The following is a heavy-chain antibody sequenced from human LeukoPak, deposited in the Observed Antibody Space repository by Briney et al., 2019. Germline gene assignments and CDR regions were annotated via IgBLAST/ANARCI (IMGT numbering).Heavy chain of an antibody. CDR2: ISGSGGST. Sequence: GGSLRLSCAASGFTFSSYAMSWVHQAPGKGLEWVSAISGSGGSTYYADSVKGRFTISRDNSKNTLYLQMNSLRAEDTAVYYCAKSRTPGIAVAGPFDYWGQGTLVTVSS. CDR3: AKSRTPGIAVAGPFDY. V-gene: IGHV3-23*01. D-gene: IGHD6-19*01. CDR1: GFTFSSYA. J-gene: IGHJ4*02.